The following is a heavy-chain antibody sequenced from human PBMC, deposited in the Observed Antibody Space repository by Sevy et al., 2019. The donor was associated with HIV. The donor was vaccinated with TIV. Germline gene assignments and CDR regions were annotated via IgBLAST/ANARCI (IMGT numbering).Heavy chain of an antibody. CDR2: ISDSGGKT. D-gene: IGHD3-10*01. V-gene: IGHV3-23*01. J-gene: IGHJ4*02. CDR1: GFTFSSYA. Sequence: GGSLRLSCAASGFTFSSYAMSWVRQAPGKGLEWVSGISDSGGKTHYADSVKGRFTISRDNSKNTLYLQMNSLRAEDTAVYYCAKRAMVRGVFLGAEAYWGQGTLVTVSS. CDR3: AKRAMVRGVFLGAEAY.